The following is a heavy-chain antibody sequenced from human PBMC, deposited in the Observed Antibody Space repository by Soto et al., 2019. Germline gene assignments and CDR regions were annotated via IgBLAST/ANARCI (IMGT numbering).Heavy chain of an antibody. CDR3: ARGNDY. V-gene: IGHV5-10-1*01. J-gene: IGHJ4*02. Sequence: GEFLESLCNGSGYSFNSYWNSWGRQMPGKGLEVMGRIDPSESYTNYSPSFQVHVTSSADKSISTAYLQWSSLKDSDTAMYYCARGNDYWGQGTLVTVSS. CDR1: GYSFNSYW. CDR2: IDPSESYT. D-gene: IGHD1-1*01.